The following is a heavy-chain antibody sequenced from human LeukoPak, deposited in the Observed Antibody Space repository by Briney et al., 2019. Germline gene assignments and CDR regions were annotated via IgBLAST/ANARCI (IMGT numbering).Heavy chain of an antibody. CDR1: GYTFTDYY. Sequence: ASVKVSCKTSGYTFTDYYMHWVRQAPGQGLEWMGWINPNSGGTNYAQKFQGRVTMTRDTSISIAYMELSRLRSDDTAVFYCARRDPRGSSSVDYWGQGTLVTVSS. J-gene: IGHJ4*02. D-gene: IGHD6-13*01. CDR2: INPNSGGT. V-gene: IGHV1-2*02. CDR3: ARRDPRGSSSVDY.